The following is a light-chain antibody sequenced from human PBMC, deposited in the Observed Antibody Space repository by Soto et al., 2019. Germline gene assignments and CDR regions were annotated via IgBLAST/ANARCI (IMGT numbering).Light chain of an antibody. V-gene: IGKV1-39*01. CDR1: QTISNF. CDR3: QRSYNNLRA. Sequence: DIQMTQSPSSLSAAVGDRVTITCRASQTISNFLSWYQQRPGKAPKLLIYAASSLEGGVPSRFSGSGSETDFTLTISSLQREDFATYYCQRSYNNLRAVGQGTKVEIK. J-gene: IGKJ2*01. CDR2: AAS.